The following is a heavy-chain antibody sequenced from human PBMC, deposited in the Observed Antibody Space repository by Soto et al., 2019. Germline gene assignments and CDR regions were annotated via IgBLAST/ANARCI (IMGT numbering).Heavy chain of an antibody. CDR1: GGSISNRNYY. CDR2: IYYSGTT. V-gene: IGHV4-39*07. CDR3: ARDKITGLFDY. Sequence: PSETLSLTCTVSGGSISNRNYYWGWIRQPPGKGLEWIGSIYYSGTTYYNPSLRSRVTISVDTSKNQFSLKLTSVTAADTAVYYCARDKITGLFDYWGQGTLVTVSS. J-gene: IGHJ4*02. D-gene: IGHD2-8*02.